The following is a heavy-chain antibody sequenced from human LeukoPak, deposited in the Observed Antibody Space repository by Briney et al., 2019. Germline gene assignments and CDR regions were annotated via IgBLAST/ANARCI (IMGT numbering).Heavy chain of an antibody. CDR2: IYYSGST. CDR1: GGSISSGGYY. CDR3: ARDPIAVAPYFDY. Sequence: PSENLSLTCTVSGGSISSGGYYWSWIRQPPGTGLEWIGYIYYSGSTNYNPSLKSRVTISVDTSKNQFSLKLSSVTAADTAVYYCARDPIAVAPYFDYWGQGTLVTVSS. V-gene: IGHV4-61*08. J-gene: IGHJ4*02. D-gene: IGHD6-19*01.